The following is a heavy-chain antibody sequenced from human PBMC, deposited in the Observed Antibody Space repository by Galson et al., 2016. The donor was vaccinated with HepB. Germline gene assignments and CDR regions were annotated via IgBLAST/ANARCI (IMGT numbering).Heavy chain of an antibody. D-gene: IGHD1-1*01. J-gene: IGHJ4*02. Sequence: SLRLSCAASGFTFTIYAMSWVRQAPGKGLEWVSTISGGGGSTNYSDSVQGRFTISRDNSNNTLYLQMNGLRAEDTAVYYCAKERLVRRIFDHWGQGTLLTVSS. CDR1: GFTFTIYA. V-gene: IGHV3-23*01. CDR3: AKERLVRRIFDH. CDR2: ISGGGGST.